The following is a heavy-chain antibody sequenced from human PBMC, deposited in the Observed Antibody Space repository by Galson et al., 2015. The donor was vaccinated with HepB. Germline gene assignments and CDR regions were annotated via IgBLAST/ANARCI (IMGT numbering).Heavy chain of an antibody. D-gene: IGHD3-3*02. J-gene: IGHJ4*02. CDR3: SRTLPGIDLDY. CDR2: VRHKARRYTT. CDR1: GFSFSDYY. Sequence: SLRLSCAASGFSFSDYYLEWVRQAPGKGLEWVGRVRHKARRYTTDYVASVEGRFTITRDDLKNSLYLQMDSLKTADTAVYYCSRTLPGIDLDYWGQGTLVTVSS. V-gene: IGHV3-72*01.